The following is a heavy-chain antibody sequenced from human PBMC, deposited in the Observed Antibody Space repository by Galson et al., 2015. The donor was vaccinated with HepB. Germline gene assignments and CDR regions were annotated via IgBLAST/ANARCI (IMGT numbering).Heavy chain of an antibody. CDR3: TRGFCDLTARLDN. J-gene: IGHJ4*02. D-gene: IGHD2-21*02. CDR2: MRSKANSYRT. CDR1: GFTFSGYA. V-gene: IGHV3-73*01. Sequence: SLRLSCAASGFTFSGYAMHWVRQAPGKGLEWIGRMRSKANSYRTEYAASVKGRFTVSRDDSKNTAYLQMNRLKAEDTAVYFCTRGFCDLTARLDNWGQGTLVTVSS.